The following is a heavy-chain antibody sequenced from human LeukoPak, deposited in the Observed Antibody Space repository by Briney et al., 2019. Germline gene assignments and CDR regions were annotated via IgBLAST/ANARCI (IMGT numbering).Heavy chain of an antibody. CDR2: INHSGST. CDR3: ARRVGGYDSLFGY. J-gene: IGHJ4*02. CDR1: GGSFSGYY. Sequence: PSETLSLTCAVYGGSFSGYYWSWIRQPPGKGLEWIGEINHSGSTNYNPSLKSRVTISVDTSKNQFSLKLSSVTAADTAVYYCARRVGGYDSLFGYWGQGTLVTVSS. D-gene: IGHD5-12*01. V-gene: IGHV4-34*01.